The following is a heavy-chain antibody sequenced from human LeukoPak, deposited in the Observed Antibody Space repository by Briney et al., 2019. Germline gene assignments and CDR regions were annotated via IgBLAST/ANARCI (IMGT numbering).Heavy chain of an antibody. CDR2: ISWNSGSI. V-gene: IGHV3-9*01. Sequence: GGSLRLSCAASGFTFDDYAMHWVRQAPGKGLEWVSGISWNSGSIGYADSVKGRFTISRDNAKNSLYLQMNSLRAEDTAVYYCARDRGDFWSGTKDAFDIWGQGTMVTVSS. CDR3: ARDRGDFWSGTKDAFDI. D-gene: IGHD3-3*01. CDR1: GFTFDDYA. J-gene: IGHJ3*02.